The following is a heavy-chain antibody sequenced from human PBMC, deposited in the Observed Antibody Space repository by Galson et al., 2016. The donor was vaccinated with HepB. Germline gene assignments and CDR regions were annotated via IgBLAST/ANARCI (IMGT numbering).Heavy chain of an antibody. D-gene: IGHD2-2*02. CDR1: GGSVSSASHY. Sequence: QVHLQESGPGLVKPSETLALTCTVSGGSVSSASHYWSWVRQPTGKGLGWIGYSTARRSPNYNPSFKGRVTISLDRSKNQFSLRLNSVIAADTAVYYCAKDEGFYNGMDFWGQGTTVTVSS. J-gene: IGHJ6*02. CDR3: AKDEGFYNGMDF. CDR2: STARRSP. V-gene: IGHV4-61*01.